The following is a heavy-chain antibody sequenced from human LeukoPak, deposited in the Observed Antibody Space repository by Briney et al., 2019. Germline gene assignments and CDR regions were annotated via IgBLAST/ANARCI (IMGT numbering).Heavy chain of an antibody. CDR3: ARDSPNPYYYYYGMDV. V-gene: IGHV3-53*01. J-gene: IGHJ6*02. Sequence: PGGSLRLSCAASGFTVSSSYMSWVRQAPGKGLEWVSVLFRDDTTYYADSVKGRFTISRDNSRNMLYLQMNNLRAEDTAVYYCARDSPNPYYYYYGMDVWGQGTTVTVSS. CDR1: GFTVSSSY. CDR2: LFRDDTT.